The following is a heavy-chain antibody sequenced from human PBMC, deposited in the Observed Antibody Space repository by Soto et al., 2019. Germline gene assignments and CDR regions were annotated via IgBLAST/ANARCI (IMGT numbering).Heavy chain of an antibody. CDR3: ARGTSGGSCHY. CDR1: GHTFTSNH. V-gene: IGHV1-46*01. D-gene: IGHD2-15*01. Sequence: QVQLVQSGAEVKKPGASVKVSCKASGHTFTSNHMHWVRQAPGQGLEWMGIINPSGGSATYAQQFQDRVTVTRDTSTSTVYMELSSPRSADTAVYYCARGTSGGSCHYWGQGTLVTVSS. CDR2: INPSGGSA. J-gene: IGHJ4*02.